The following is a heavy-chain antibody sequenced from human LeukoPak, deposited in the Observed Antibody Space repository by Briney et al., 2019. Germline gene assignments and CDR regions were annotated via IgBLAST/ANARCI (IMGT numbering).Heavy chain of an antibody. CDR3: ARARPSMWIDY. J-gene: IGHJ4*02. V-gene: IGHV3-74*01. CDR2: INSDGSST. D-gene: IGHD5-12*01. Sequence: PGGSLRLSCAASGFSFSDYWMHWVRQVPGKGLEWVSRINSDGSSTAYADSVKGRFTISRDNAKNTLYLQMNSLRPEDTAVYYCARARPSMWIDYWGQGTLVTVSS. CDR1: GFSFSDYW.